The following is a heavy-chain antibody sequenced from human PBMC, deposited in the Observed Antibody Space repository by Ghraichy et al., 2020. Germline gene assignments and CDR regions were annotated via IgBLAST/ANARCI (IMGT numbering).Heavy chain of an antibody. V-gene: IGHV4-34*01. J-gene: IGHJ5*02. D-gene: IGHD3-9*01. CDR2: INHRGST. CDR3: ASTSYDILTGYQPLDT. CDR1: GGSFSDYY. Sequence: SETLSLTCAVYGGSFSDYYWTWIRQPPGKGLQWIGAINHRGSTNYNPSLKSRVTISLDTSRNQFSLKLNSVTAADTAVYYCASTSYDILTGYQPLDTWGQGTLVTVSS.